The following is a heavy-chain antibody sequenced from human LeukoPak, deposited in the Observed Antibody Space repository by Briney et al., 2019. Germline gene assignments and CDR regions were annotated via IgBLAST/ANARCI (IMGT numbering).Heavy chain of an antibody. V-gene: IGHV1-8*02. J-gene: IGHJ4*02. CDR3: ARGLGDIVVVVAEDY. Sequence: GASVKVSCKASGYTFTSYGISWVRQAPGQGLEWMGWMNPNSGNTGYAQKFQGRVTMTRNTSISTAYMELSSLRSEDTAVYYCARGLGDIVVVVAEDYWGQGTLVTVSS. CDR1: GYTFTSYG. CDR2: MNPNSGNT. D-gene: IGHD2-15*01.